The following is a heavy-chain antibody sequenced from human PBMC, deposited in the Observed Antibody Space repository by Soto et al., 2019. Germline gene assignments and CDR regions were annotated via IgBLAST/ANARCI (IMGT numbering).Heavy chain of an antibody. CDR3: ARRGYSGYEIDY. D-gene: IGHD5-12*01. CDR1: GFTFSSYA. Sequence: EVQLVESGGGFVQPGGSLRLSCAASGFTFSSYAMHWVRQAPGKGLEYVSDISSNGGSTDYANSVKGRFTISRDNSKNTLYLEMGSLRAEDMAVYYCARRGYSGYEIDYWGQGTLVTVSS. CDR2: ISSNGGST. J-gene: IGHJ4*02. V-gene: IGHV3-64*01.